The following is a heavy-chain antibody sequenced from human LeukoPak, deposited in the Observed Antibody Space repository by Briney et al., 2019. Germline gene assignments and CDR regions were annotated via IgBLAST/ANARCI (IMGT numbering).Heavy chain of an antibody. CDR1: GYSFTSYW. J-gene: IGHJ5*02. D-gene: IGHD2-2*01. CDR3: ARGYCSSTSCLRYNWFDP. V-gene: IGHV5-51*01. Sequence: GESLKISCKGSGYSFTSYWIGWARQMPGKGLEWMGIIYPGDSDTRYSPSFQGQVTISADKSISTAYLQWSSLQASDTAMYYCARGYCSSTSCLRYNWFDPWGQGTLVTVSS. CDR2: IYPGDSDT.